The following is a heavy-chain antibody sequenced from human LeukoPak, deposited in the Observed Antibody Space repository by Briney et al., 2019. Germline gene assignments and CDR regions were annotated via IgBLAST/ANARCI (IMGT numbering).Heavy chain of an antibody. CDR1: GGSISSGDYY. V-gene: IGHV4-30-4*08. CDR2: IYYSGST. D-gene: IGHD1-26*01. J-gene: IGHJ4*02. Sequence: SQTVSLTCTVSGGSISSGDYYWSWIRQPPGKGLEWIGNIYYSGSTYYHPSLKSRVTISVDTSKSQSSLRLSSVTAADTAVYYCARSVRARYSGSHFDYWGQGTLVTVSS. CDR3: ARSVRARYSGSHFDY.